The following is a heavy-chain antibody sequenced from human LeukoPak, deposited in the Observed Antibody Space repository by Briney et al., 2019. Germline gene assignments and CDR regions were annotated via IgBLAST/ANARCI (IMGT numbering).Heavy chain of an antibody. J-gene: IGHJ4*02. CDR3: ARASYYDSGGYQYYFDC. CDR2: INPNSGGT. CDR1: GYTFTDYY. D-gene: IGHD3-22*01. V-gene: IGHV1-2*06. Sequence: GASVKVSCKASGYTFTDYYLHWVRQAPGQGLEWIGRINPNSGGTNYAQTFQGRVTMTRDTSISTAYMELSRLRSDDTAVYFCARASYYDSGGYQYYFDCCGQGTLVTVSS.